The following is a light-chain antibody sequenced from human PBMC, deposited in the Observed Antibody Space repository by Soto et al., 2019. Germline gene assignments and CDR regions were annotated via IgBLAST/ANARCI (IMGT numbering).Light chain of an antibody. CDR3: CSYAGSYTYV. CDR1: GSDVGGHNY. J-gene: IGLJ1*01. CDR2: DVT. Sequence: QSALTQPRSVSGSPGQSVAISCTGTGSDVGGHNYVSWYQQYPDKAPKVIIYDVTKRPAGVPDRFSGSKSGNTASLTISGLQTDDEADYYCCSYAGSYTYVFGTGTKVTVL. V-gene: IGLV2-11*01.